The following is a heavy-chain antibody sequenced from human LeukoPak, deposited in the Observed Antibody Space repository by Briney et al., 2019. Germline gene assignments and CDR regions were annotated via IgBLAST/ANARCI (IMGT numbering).Heavy chain of an antibody. Sequence: EASVKVSCKASGYTFTSYYMYWVRQAPGQGLEWMGIINPSGGSTSYAQKFQGRVTMTRDTSTSTVYMELSSLRSEDTAVYYCARDLARTRYYDSGPYWGQGTLVTVSS. D-gene: IGHD3-22*01. CDR1: GYTFTSYY. J-gene: IGHJ4*02. V-gene: IGHV1-46*01. CDR3: ARDLARTRYYDSGPY. CDR2: INPSGGST.